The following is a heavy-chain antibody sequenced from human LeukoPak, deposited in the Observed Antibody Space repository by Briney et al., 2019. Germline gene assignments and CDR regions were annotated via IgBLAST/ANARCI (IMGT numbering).Heavy chain of an antibody. Sequence: GGSLRLSCAASGFTFDDYAMHWVRQAPGKGLEWASGISWNSGSIGYADSVKGRFTISRDNAKNSLFLQMNSLPTEDTAVYYCATVKFLEWLPDWGQGTLVAVS. CDR3: ATVKFLEWLPD. D-gene: IGHD3-3*01. J-gene: IGHJ4*02. V-gene: IGHV3-9*01. CDR2: ISWNSGSI. CDR1: GFTFDDYA.